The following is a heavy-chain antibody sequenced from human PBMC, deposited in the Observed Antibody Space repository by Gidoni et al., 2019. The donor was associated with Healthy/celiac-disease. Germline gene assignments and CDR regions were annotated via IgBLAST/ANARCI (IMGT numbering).Heavy chain of an antibody. CDR3: ARGIDYYDSSGYYYSGAFDI. CDR1: GGSISSSSYY. D-gene: IGHD3-22*01. J-gene: IGHJ3*02. Sequence: QLPLQESGPGLVKPSETLSLTCTVSGGSISSSSYYWGWIRQPPGQGLEWIGSIYYSGSTYYSPSLKSRVTISVDTSKNQFSLKLSSVTAADTAVYYCARGIDYYDSSGYYYSGAFDIWGQGTMVTVSS. CDR2: IYYSGST. V-gene: IGHV4-39*01.